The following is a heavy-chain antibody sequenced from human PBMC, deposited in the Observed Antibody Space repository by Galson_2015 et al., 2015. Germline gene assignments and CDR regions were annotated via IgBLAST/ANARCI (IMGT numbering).Heavy chain of an antibody. D-gene: IGHD2-15*01. J-gene: IGHJ4*02. CDR1: GGSISNKVYY. CDR3: VGGVVVPSK. CDR2: IYYSGTT. Sequence: TLSLTCTVSGGSISNKVYYWGWIRQPPGKGLDWIAAIYYSGTTYYNSSLNSRVTISLDTSNNQFSLKLNSVTAADTAVYYCVGGVVVPSKWGQGTLVTVSS. V-gene: IGHV4-39*01.